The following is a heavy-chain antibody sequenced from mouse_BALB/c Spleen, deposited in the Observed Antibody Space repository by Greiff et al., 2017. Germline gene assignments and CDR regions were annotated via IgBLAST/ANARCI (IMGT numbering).Heavy chain of an antibody. V-gene: IGHV2-6-7*01. CDR3: ARGGSMVTNYAMDY. D-gene: IGHD2-2*01. J-gene: IGHJ4*01. CDR1: GFSLTGYG. CDR2: IWGDGST. Sequence: VHLVESGPGLVAPSQSLSITCTVSGFSLTGYGVNWVRQTPGKGLEWLGMIWGDGSTDYNSALKSRLSISKDNSKSQVFLKMNSLQTDDTARYYCARGGSMVTNYAMDYWGQGTSVTVSA.